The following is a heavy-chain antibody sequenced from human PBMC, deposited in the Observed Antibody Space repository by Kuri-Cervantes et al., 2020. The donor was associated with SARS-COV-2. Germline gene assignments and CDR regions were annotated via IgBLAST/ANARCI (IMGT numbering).Heavy chain of an antibody. Sequence: GESLKISCAASGFTVSSNEMSWVRQGSGKGLEWVGRVRGKANNYATAYAASVKGRFTISRDDSKNMAYLQMNSLKTEDTAVYYCTTLIDYWGQGALVTVSS. V-gene: IGHV3-73*01. J-gene: IGHJ4*02. CDR1: GFTVSSNE. CDR3: TTLIDY. CDR2: VRGKANNYAT.